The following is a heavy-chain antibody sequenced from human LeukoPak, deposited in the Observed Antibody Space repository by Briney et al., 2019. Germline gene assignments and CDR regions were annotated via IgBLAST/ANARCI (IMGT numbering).Heavy chain of an antibody. Sequence: ASVKVSCKASGYTFTSYYMHWVRQAPGQGLEWMGIINPSGGSTSYAQKFQGRVTMTRDTSTSTVYMELSSLRSEDTAVYYCARNYGDYVFYYYYYYMDVWGKGTTVTVSS. D-gene: IGHD4-17*01. V-gene: IGHV1-46*01. CDR2: INPSGGST. CDR3: ARNYGDYVFYYYYYYMDV. CDR1: GYTFTSYY. J-gene: IGHJ6*03.